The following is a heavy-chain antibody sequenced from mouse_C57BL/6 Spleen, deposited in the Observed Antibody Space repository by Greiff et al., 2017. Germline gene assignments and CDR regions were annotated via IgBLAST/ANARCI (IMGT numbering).Heavy chain of an antibody. D-gene: IGHD1-1*01. V-gene: IGHV5-6*01. J-gene: IGHJ4*01. Sequence: EVKVVESGGDLVKPGGSLKLSCAASGFTFSSYGMSWVRQTPDKRLEWVATISSGGSYTYYPDSVKGRFTISRDNAKNTLYLQMSSLKSEDTAMYYCASLSDYWGQGTSVTVSS. CDR2: ISSGGSYT. CDR3: ASLSDY. CDR1: GFTFSSYG.